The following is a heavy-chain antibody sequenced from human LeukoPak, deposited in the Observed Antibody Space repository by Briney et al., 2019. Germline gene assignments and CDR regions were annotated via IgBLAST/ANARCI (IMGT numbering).Heavy chain of an antibody. D-gene: IGHD2-2*01. V-gene: IGHV4-39*01. CDR2: IYYSGST. Sequence: PSETLSLXCTVSGGSISSSSYYWVWIRQPPGKGLEWIGSIYYSGSTYYNPSLKSRVTISVDTSKNQFSLKLSSVTAADTAVYYCARHGDIVVVPAAPLGWFDPWGQGTLVTVSS. CDR1: GGSISSSSYY. CDR3: ARHGDIVVVPAAPLGWFDP. J-gene: IGHJ5*02.